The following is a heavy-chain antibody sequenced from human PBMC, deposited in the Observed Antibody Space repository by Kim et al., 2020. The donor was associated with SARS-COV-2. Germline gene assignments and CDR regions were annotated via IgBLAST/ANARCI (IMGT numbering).Heavy chain of an antibody. CDR1: GGSVISDSSY. Sequence: SGTLSLTCSVSGGSVISDSSYCSWIRQAPGKGLEWIGYIYFTGATNQNPSFKSRVTISLDTSKNQFSLKLRPVTDGATAEYYCARGGMLGQGDWFDPWG. CDR3: ARGGMLGQGDWFDP. V-gene: IGHV4-61*01. D-gene: IGHD3-16*01. J-gene: IGHJ5*02. CDR2: IYFTGAT.